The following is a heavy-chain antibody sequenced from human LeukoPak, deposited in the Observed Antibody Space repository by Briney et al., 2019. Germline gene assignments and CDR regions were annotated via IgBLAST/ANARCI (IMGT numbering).Heavy chain of an antibody. V-gene: IGHV3-66*01. CDR2: VYSGGDT. CDR1: GFIVSNYY. CDR3: TRDPDG. Sequence: GGSLRLSCAASGFIVSNYYMSWVRQAPGKGLEWVSVVYSGGDTFHADSVKGRFTLSRDISKNTLYLQMNNLSAEDTAIYYCTRDPDGWGQGTLVTVYS. J-gene: IGHJ4*02.